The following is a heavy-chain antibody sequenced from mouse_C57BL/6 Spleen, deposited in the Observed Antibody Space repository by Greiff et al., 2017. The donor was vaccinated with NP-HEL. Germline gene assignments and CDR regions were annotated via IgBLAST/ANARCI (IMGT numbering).Heavy chain of an antibody. Sequence: LQQSGTALVPPFSSFPLSFPSSFSPFPSSLLPFVPHRPVHGLEWIGNINPSNGGTNYNEKFKSKATLTVDKSSSTAYMQLSSLTSEDSAVYYCARRRDGYPYYAMDYWGQGTSVTVSS. CDR3: ARRRDGYPYYAMDY. V-gene: IGHV1-53*01. CDR2: INPSNGGT. D-gene: IGHD2-3*01. J-gene: IGHJ4*01. CDR1: FSPFPSSL.